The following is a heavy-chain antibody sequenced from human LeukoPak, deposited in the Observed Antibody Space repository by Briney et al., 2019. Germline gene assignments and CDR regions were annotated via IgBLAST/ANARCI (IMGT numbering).Heavy chain of an antibody. J-gene: IGHJ5*02. D-gene: IGHD3-22*01. CDR2: IYYSGSS. V-gene: IGHV4-59*11. CDR1: GGSISSHY. Sequence: PSETLSLTCTVSGGSISSHYWSWIRQPPGKGLEWIGYIYYSGSSKYNPSLKSRVTISVDTSKNQFSLKLSSVTAADTAVYYCARLYDSSGYTNWLDPCGQGTLVTVSS. CDR3: ARLYDSSGYTNWLDP.